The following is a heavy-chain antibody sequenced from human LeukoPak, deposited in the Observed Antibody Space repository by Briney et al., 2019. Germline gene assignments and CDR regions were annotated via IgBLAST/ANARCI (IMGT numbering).Heavy chain of an antibody. J-gene: IGHJ4*02. CDR2: ISNSGST. CDR1: GGSISSYY. CDR3: ARYYYESSGYWVFDY. V-gene: IGHV4-59*01. Sequence: MASETLSLTCTVSGGSISSYYWSWIRQPPGKGLEWIGYISNSGSTNYNPSLKSRVTISVDTSKNQFSLKLRSVTAADTAVYYCARYYYESSGYWVFDYWGQGTLVTVSS. D-gene: IGHD3-22*01.